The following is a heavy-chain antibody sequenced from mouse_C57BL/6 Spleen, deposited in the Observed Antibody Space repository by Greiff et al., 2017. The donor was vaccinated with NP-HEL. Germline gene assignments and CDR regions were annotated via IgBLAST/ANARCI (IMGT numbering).Heavy chain of an antibody. CDR2: IDPETGGT. J-gene: IGHJ2*01. D-gene: IGHD1-1*01. CDR3: TRRGTTVVAFDY. CDR1: GYTFTDYE. V-gene: IGHV1-15*01. Sequence: QVQLKESGAELVRPGASVTLSCKASGYTFTDYEMHWVKQTPVHGLEWIGAIDPETGGTAYNQKFKGKAILTADKSSSTAYMELRSLTSEDSAVYYCTRRGTTVVAFDYWGQGTTLTVSS.